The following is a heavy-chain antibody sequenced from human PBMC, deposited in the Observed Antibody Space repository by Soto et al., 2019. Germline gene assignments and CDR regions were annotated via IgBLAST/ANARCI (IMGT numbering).Heavy chain of an antibody. CDR1: GGSISNGGYS. CDR3: ARGRLSLSSFYDY. CDR2: IYHNGST. J-gene: IGHJ4*02. D-gene: IGHD6-13*01. V-gene: IGHV4-30-2*01. Sequence: PSETLSVTCAFSGGSISNGGYSWSWIRQPPGKGLEWSGTIYHNGSTHYNPSLESRVTISVDRSKNQFSLKLTSVIAADTAVYYCARGRLSLSSFYDYWGQGAMVTVSS.